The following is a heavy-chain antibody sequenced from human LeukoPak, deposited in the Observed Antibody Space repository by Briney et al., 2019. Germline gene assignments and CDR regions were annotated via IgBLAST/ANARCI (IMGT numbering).Heavy chain of an antibody. Sequence: PGRSLRLSCAASGFTFSTYNMNWVRQAPGKGLEWVSAITTSSAYIYYADSVRGRFTISRDNAKNSLYLQMNSLRDDDTAVYYCAREGLSGRYSSSWYDAFDIWGQGTMVTVSS. CDR2: ITTSSAYI. V-gene: IGHV3-21*04. CDR1: GFTFSTYN. CDR3: AREGLSGRYSSSWYDAFDI. D-gene: IGHD6-13*01. J-gene: IGHJ3*02.